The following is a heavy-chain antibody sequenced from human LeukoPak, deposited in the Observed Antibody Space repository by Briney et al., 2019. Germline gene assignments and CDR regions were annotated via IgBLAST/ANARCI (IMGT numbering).Heavy chain of an antibody. D-gene: IGHD3-22*01. V-gene: IGHV4-31*03. J-gene: IGHJ5*02. Sequence: SETLSLTCTVSGGSIRSGGYYWSWIRQHPGKGLEWIGYIYYSGSTYYNPSLKSRVTISVDTSKNQFSLKLSSVTAADTAVYYCARAGEGYYDSSGYYGLNWFDPWGQGTLVTVSS. CDR1: GGSIRSGGYY. CDR3: ARAGEGYYDSSGYYGLNWFDP. CDR2: IYYSGST.